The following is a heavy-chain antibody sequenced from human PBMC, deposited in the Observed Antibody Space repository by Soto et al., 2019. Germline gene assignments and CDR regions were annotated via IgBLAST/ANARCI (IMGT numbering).Heavy chain of an antibody. CDR2: IYPGDSDT. D-gene: IGHD3-3*01. Sequence: GESLKISCKGSGYSFTSYWIGWVRQMPGKGLEWMGIIYPGDSDTRYSPSFQGQVTISADKSISTAYLQWSSLKASDTAMYYCARADHPRYITIFGVVNGLFDYWGQGTLVTVSS. V-gene: IGHV5-51*01. CDR3: ARADHPRYITIFGVVNGLFDY. J-gene: IGHJ4*02. CDR1: GYSFTSYW.